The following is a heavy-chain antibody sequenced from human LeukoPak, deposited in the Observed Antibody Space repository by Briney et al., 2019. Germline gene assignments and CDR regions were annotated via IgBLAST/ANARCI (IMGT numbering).Heavy chain of an antibody. V-gene: IGHV4-39*07. CDR3: AREYDSSGYYYYYYYMDV. CDR1: GGSISSSSYY. J-gene: IGHJ6*03. CDR2: IYYSGST. Sequence: SETLSLTCTVSGGSISSSSYYWGWIRQPPGKGLEWIGSIYYSGSTYYNPSLKSRVTISVDTSKNQFSLKLSSVTAADTAVYYCAREYDSSGYYYYYYYMDVWGKGTTVTVSS. D-gene: IGHD3-22*01.